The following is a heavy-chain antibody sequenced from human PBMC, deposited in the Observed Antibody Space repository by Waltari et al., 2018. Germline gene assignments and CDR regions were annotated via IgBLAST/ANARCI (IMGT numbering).Heavy chain of an antibody. CDR1: GYSFSTYW. CDR3: ARQISGIASGMDV. D-gene: IGHD6-13*01. Sequence: EVQLVQSGAEVKKPGDSLKISCKGSGYSFSTYWIGLVRQMPGKGLEWMGFIYPGDSDTRYSPSFQGQVTISADKSISTAYLQWSSLKASDTALFYCARQISGIASGMDVWGQGTTVTVSS. CDR2: IYPGDSDT. V-gene: IGHV5-51*01. J-gene: IGHJ6*02.